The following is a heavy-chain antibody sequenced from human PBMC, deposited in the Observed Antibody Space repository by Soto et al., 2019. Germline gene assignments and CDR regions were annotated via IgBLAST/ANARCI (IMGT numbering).Heavy chain of an antibody. CDR3: ASTYYYDSSGYLTFDY. J-gene: IGHJ4*02. CDR2: IYYSGST. V-gene: IGHV4-31*03. D-gene: IGHD3-22*01. CDR1: GGSISSGGYY. Sequence: PSEPLSLPCTVSGGSISSGGYYWSWIRQHPGKGLEWIGYIYYSGSTYYNPSLKSRVTISVDTSKNQFSLKLSSVTAADTAVYYCASTYYYDSSGYLTFDYWGQGTLVTAPQ.